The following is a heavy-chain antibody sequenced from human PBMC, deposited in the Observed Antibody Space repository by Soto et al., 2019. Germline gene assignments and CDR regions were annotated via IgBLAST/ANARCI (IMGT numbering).Heavy chain of an antibody. V-gene: IGHV4-30-4*01. CDR2: IYYSGST. Sequence: QVQLQESGPGLVKPSQTLSLTCTVSGGSISSGDYYWSWIRQPPGKGLEWIGYIYYSGSTYYNPSLKSRVTXSXDXXKNQFSLKLSSVTAADTAVYYCAGLQSMRLSGLDPWGQGTLVTVSS. J-gene: IGHJ5*02. CDR3: AGLQSMRLSGLDP. CDR1: GGSISSGDYY. D-gene: IGHD3-16*02.